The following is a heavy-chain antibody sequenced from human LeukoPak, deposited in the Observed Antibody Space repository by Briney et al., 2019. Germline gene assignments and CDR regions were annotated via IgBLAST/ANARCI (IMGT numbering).Heavy chain of an antibody. CDR1: GGSFSGYY. D-gene: IGHD3-16*02. V-gene: IGHV4-34*01. CDR2: INHSGST. J-gene: IGHJ4*02. CDR3: ARASPDTFGGVIVTATRYYYFDY. Sequence: SETLSLTCAVYGGSFSGYYWSWIRQPPGKGLEWIGEINHSGSTNYNPSLKSRVTISVDTSKNQFSLKLSSVTAADTAVYYCARASPDTFGGVIVTATRYYYFDYWGQGTLVTVSS.